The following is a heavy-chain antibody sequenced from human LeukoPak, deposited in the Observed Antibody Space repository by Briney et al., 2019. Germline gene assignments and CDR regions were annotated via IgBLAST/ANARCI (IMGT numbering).Heavy chain of an antibody. D-gene: IGHD2-15*01. J-gene: IGHJ3*02. CDR3: AISLGYCSGGSCSEGAFDI. CDR1: GYTFTGYY. Sequence: ASVKVSCKASGYTFTGYYMHWVRQAPGQGLEWMGWINPNSGGTNYAQKFQGWVTMTRDTSISTAYMELSRLRSDDTAVYYCAISLGYCSGGSCSEGAFDIWGQGTMVTVSS. V-gene: IGHV1-2*04. CDR2: INPNSGGT.